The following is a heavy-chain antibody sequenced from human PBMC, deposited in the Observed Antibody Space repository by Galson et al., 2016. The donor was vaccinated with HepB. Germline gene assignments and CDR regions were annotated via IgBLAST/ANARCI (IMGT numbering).Heavy chain of an antibody. Sequence: SLRLSCAASGFTFSSYGMHWVRQAPGKGLEWVALMPYDGSNKYYADSVKARITISRDNSENTLYLEMNSLRPEDTAVYYCAKRYCRSTSCYAYYYYYGMDVWGQGTTVTVSS. V-gene: IGHV3-30*18. CDR2: MPYDGSNK. D-gene: IGHD2-2*01. J-gene: IGHJ6*02. CDR1: GFTFSSYG. CDR3: AKRYCRSTSCYAYYYYYGMDV.